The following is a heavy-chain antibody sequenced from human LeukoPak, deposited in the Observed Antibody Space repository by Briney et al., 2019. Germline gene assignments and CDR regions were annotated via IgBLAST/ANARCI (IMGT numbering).Heavy chain of an antibody. Sequence: GGSLRLSCAASGVTFSSYAMSWVRQAPGKGPEWVSAISGSGGNTYYADSVQGRFTISRDNSKSTLCLQMNSLRAEDTAVYYCAKQLGYCSDGSCYFPYWGQGTLVTVSS. CDR3: AKQLGYCSDGSCYFPY. CDR1: GVTFSSYA. J-gene: IGHJ4*02. V-gene: IGHV3-23*01. D-gene: IGHD2-15*01. CDR2: ISGSGGNT.